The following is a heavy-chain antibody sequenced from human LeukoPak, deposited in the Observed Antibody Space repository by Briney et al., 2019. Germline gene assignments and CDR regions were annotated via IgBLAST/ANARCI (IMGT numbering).Heavy chain of an antibody. V-gene: IGHV3-30*04. CDR3: ARDKSQGGSGWLASYFDY. J-gene: IGHJ4*02. D-gene: IGHD6-19*01. Sequence: GGSLRLSCAASGFTFSSYAMHWVRQAPGKGLEWVAVISYDGSNKYHADSVKGRFTISRDNSRNTLYLQMNSLRAEDTAVYYCARDKSQGGSGWLASYFDYWGQGTLVTVSS. CDR1: GFTFSSYA. CDR2: ISYDGSNK.